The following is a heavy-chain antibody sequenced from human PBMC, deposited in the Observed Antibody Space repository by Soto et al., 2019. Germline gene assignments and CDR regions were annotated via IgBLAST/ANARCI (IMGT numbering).Heavy chain of an antibody. CDR1: GFTFSDYY. V-gene: IGHV3-11*06. CDR3: ARSGDNYNRLDY. CDR2: SSNSGTFS. J-gene: IGHJ4*02. D-gene: IGHD1-1*01. Sequence: PGGSLRLSCGGSGFTFSDYYISWIRQAPGKGLEWISYSSNSGTFSRYADSVKGRFSISRDNTKNLLYLQMNSLRAEDTAVYYCARSGDNYNRLDYWGQGTPVTVSS.